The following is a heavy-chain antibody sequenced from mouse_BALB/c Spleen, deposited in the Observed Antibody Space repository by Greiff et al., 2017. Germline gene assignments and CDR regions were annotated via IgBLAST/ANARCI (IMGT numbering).Heavy chain of an antibody. D-gene: IGHD4-1*01. Sequence: QVQLQQSAAELARPGASVKMSCKASGYTFTSYTMHWVKQRPGQGLEWIGYINPSSGYTEYNQKFKDKTTLTADKSSSTAYMQLSSLTSEDSAVYYCASQKLTGTYWYFDVWGAGTTVTVSS. J-gene: IGHJ1*01. V-gene: IGHV1-4*02. CDR1: GYTFTSYT. CDR2: INPSSGYT. CDR3: ASQKLTGTYWYFDV.